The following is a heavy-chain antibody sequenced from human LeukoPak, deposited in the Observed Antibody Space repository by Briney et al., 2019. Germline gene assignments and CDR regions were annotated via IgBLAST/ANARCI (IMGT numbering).Heavy chain of an antibody. V-gene: IGHV4-4*07. CDR1: GVSISGYY. D-gene: IGHD1-7*01. J-gene: IGHJ3*02. CDR3: ARIITGTTTAFDI. Sequence: NPSETLSLTYTVSGVSISGYYWSWIRQPAGKGLEWIGRVYSSGTTHYNPSLKSRVTMSLDTSKNQFSLKLNSVTAADTAVYYCARIITGTTTAFDIWGQGTTVTVSS. CDR2: VYSSGTT.